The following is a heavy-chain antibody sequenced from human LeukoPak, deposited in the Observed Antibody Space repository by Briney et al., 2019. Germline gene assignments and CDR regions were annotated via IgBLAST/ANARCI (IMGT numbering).Heavy chain of an antibody. Sequence: GGSLRLSCVVSGFNFSMYSMEWVRQAPGKGLVRVSHINSDGSSTTYADSVKGRFTISRDNAKNTLYLQMNSLRDEDTAVYYCARQDYYGSGSYSAWGQGTLVTVSS. CDR3: ARQDYYGSGSYSA. CDR1: GFNFSMYS. J-gene: IGHJ5*02. CDR2: INSDGSST. D-gene: IGHD3-10*01. V-gene: IGHV3-74*01.